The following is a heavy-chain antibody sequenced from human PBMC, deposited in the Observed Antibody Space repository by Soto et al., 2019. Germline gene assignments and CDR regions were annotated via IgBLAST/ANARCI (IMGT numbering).Heavy chain of an antibody. V-gene: IGHV1-3*01. CDR3: ARGKNEAYGDY. CDR1: GYSFSSYA. Sequence: GASVKVSCKASGYSFSSYAMHWVRQAPGQRLEWMGWINAGNGNTKYSQKFQGRVTITRDTSASTAYMELSSLRSEDTAVYYCARGKNEAYGDYWGQGTLVTVSS. J-gene: IGHJ4*02. CDR2: INAGNGNT. D-gene: IGHD4-17*01.